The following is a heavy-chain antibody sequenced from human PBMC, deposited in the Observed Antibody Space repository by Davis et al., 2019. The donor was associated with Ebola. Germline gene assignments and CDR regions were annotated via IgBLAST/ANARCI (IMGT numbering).Heavy chain of an antibody. CDR3: ATRGSSREFDY. CDR1: GFTVSSNY. Sequence: GESLKISCAASGFTVSSNYMSWVRQAPGKGLEWVSAISGSGGSTYYADSVKGRFTISRDNSKNTLNMQMNSLRVEDTAVYYCATRGSSREFDYWGQGTLVSVS. J-gene: IGHJ4*02. V-gene: IGHV3-23*01. CDR2: ISGSGGST. D-gene: IGHD6-13*01.